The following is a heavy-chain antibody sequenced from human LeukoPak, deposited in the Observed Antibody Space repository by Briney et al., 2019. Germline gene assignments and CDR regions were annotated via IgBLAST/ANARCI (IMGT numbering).Heavy chain of an antibody. CDR2: INPNSGGT. CDR1: GYTFTGYY. Sequence: ASVKVSRKASGYTFTGYYMHCVRQAPGQGLEWMGWINPNSGGTNYAQKFQGRVTMTRDTSISTAYMELSRLRSDDTAVYYCARGITAMVRGVTYYFDYWGQGTLVTVSS. D-gene: IGHD3-10*01. J-gene: IGHJ4*02. V-gene: IGHV1-2*02. CDR3: ARGITAMVRGVTYYFDY.